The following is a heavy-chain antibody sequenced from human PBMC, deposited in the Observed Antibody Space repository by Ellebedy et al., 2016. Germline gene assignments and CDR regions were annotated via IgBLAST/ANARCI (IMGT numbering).Heavy chain of an antibody. CDR1: GGSISSYY. CDR2: IYYSGGT. V-gene: IGHV4-59*08. Sequence: SETLSLTCTVSGGSISSYYWSWIRQPPGKGLEWIGYIYYSGGTNYNPSLKSRVTISVDTSKNQFSLKLSSVTAADTAVYYCARQGYCSGGSCYSGGWFDPWGQGTLVTVSS. CDR3: ARQGYCSGGSCYSGGWFDP. J-gene: IGHJ5*02. D-gene: IGHD2-15*01.